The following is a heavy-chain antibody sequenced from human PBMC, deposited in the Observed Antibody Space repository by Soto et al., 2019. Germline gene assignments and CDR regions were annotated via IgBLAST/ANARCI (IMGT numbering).Heavy chain of an antibody. CDR1: GGSISSYY. J-gene: IGHJ5*02. CDR2: IYYSGST. Sequence: SETLSLTCTVSGGSISSYYWSWIRQPPGKGLEWIGYIYYSGSTNYNPSLKSRVTISVDTSKNQFSLKLSSVTAADTAVYYCARGSLVRGVGNWFDPWGQGTLVTVSS. D-gene: IGHD3-10*01. CDR3: ARGSLVRGVGNWFDP. V-gene: IGHV4-59*08.